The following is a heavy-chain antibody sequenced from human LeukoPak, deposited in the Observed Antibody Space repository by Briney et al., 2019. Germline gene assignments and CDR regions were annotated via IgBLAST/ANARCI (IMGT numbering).Heavy chain of an antibody. V-gene: IGHV3-21*01. J-gene: IGHJ4*02. CDR3: ARGEGASSVIMKR. CDR1: GFTFSSYG. Sequence: PGGSMRLSCAASGFTFSSYGMNWVRQAPGKGLEWVSSISSSSDYIYYADSVKGRFTISRDNAKNSLYLQMNSLRAEDTAVYYCARGEGASSVIMKRWGQGTLVTVSS. D-gene: IGHD3-10*01. CDR2: ISSSSDYI.